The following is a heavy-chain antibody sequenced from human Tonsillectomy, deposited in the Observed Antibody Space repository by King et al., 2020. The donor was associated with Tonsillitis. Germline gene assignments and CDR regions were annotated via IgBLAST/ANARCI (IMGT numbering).Heavy chain of an antibody. Sequence: VQLVESGGGVVQPGRSLRLSCAASGFTFNTYAMHGVRQAPGKGLEWVAVISSDGNNQYYADSVKGRLTISRDNSKNTLYLQMDSLRAEDTAVYYCARRDELLWIGELYYFFDYWGQGTLVTVSS. CDR3: ARRDELLWIGELYYFFDY. CDR2: ISSDGNNQ. J-gene: IGHJ4*02. V-gene: IGHV3-30*04. D-gene: IGHD3-10*01. CDR1: GFTFNTYA.